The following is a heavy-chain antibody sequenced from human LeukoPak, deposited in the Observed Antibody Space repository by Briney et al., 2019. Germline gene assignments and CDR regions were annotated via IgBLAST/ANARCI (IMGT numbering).Heavy chain of an antibody. D-gene: IGHD1-26*01. J-gene: IGHJ4*02. Sequence: PSETLSLTCTVSGGSITSDRYYWSWIRQPAGKGLEWIGRIFTSGSTNSNPSLKSRVTISMDRSNNQFSLKLTSVTAADTAVYYCARDRGVGGREHPFDYWGQGTLVTVSS. CDR2: IFTSGST. V-gene: IGHV4-61*02. CDR3: ARDRGVGGREHPFDY. CDR1: GGSITSDRYY.